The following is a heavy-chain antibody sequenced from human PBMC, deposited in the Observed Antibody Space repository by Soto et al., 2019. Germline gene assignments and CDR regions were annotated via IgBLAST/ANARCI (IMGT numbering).Heavy chain of an antibody. CDR2: IIPIFGTA. D-gene: IGHD5-18*01. Sequence: SVKGSCKASGGTFSSYASSWVRQAPGQGLKWMGGIIPIFGTANYAQKFQGRVTITADESTSTAYMELGSLRSEDTAVYYCARRWVSGGYSYADTPRPYYYGMDVWGQGTTVTVSS. CDR1: GGTFSSYA. CDR3: ARRWVSGGYSYADTPRPYYYGMDV. J-gene: IGHJ6*02. V-gene: IGHV1-69*13.